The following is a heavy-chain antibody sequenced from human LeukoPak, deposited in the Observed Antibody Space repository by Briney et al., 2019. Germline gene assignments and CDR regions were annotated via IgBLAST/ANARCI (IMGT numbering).Heavy chain of an antibody. V-gene: IGHV4-59*08. D-gene: IGHD6-19*01. CDR1: GGSISSYY. CDR2: IYYSGST. Sequence: VKPSETLSLTCTVSGGSISSYYWSWIRQPPGKGLEWIGYIYYSGSTNYNPSLKSRVTISVDTSKNQFSLKLSSVTAADTAVYYCARTLRSSGWYWFDPWGQGTLVTVSS. CDR3: ARTLRSSGWYWFDP. J-gene: IGHJ5*02.